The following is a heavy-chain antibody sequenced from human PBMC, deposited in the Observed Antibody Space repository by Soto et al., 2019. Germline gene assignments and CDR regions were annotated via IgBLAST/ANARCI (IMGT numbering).Heavy chain of an antibody. CDR2: IIPSGGRT. D-gene: IGHD6-13*01. CDR1: GGTFSSYA. V-gene: IGHV1-46*01. CDR3: ARGKWAAVQAFDY. Sequence: ASVKVSCKASGGTFSSYAISWVRQAPGQGLEWMGMIIPSGGRTNYAQKFQGRVTMTRDTSTSTVYMELSSLRSEDTAVYYCARGKWAAVQAFDYWGQGTLVTVSS. J-gene: IGHJ4*02.